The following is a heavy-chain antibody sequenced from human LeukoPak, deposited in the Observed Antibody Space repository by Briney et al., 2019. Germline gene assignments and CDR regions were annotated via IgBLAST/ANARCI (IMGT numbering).Heavy chain of an antibody. CDR1: GGSISSGCYC. Sequence: SETLSLTCTVSGGSISSGCYCWSWIRQPAGKGLEWIGRIYTSGSTNYNPSLKSRVTISVASSKNHFSLKLSSVAAADTAVYYCARAISGWSYYFDYWGQGTLVTVSS. D-gene: IGHD6-19*01. J-gene: IGHJ4*02. V-gene: IGHV4-61*02. CDR2: IYTSGST. CDR3: ARAISGWSYYFDY.